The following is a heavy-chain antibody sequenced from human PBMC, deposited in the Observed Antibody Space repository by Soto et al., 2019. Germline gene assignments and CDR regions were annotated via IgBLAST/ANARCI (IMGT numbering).Heavy chain of an antibody. Sequence: QVQLVQSGAEVKKPGSSVKVSCKASGGTFSSYTISWVRQAPGQGLEWMGRIIPILGIANYAQKFQGRVTITADKSTSTAYMELSSLRSEDTAVYYCARDCSGGSCKSDAFDIWGQGTMVTVSS. D-gene: IGHD2-15*01. CDR1: GGTFSSYT. J-gene: IGHJ3*02. V-gene: IGHV1-69*08. CDR3: ARDCSGGSCKSDAFDI. CDR2: IIPILGIA.